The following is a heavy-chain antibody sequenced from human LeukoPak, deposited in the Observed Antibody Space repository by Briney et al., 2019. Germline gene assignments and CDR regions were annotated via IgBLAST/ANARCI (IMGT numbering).Heavy chain of an antibody. V-gene: IGHV3-7*04. Sequence: GGSLRLSCAASGFTFSSYWMSWVRQAPGKGLEWVANIKQGGSEKYYVDSVKGRFTISRDNAKNSLYLQMNSLRAEDTAVYYCARVEGYCSSTSCYLAYYYYYMDVWGKGTTVTVSS. CDR2: IKQGGSEK. D-gene: IGHD2-2*01. J-gene: IGHJ6*03. CDR3: ARVEGYCSSTSCYLAYYYYYMDV. CDR1: GFTFSSYW.